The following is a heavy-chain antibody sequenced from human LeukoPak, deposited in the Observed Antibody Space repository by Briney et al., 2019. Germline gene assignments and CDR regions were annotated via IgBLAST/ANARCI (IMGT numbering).Heavy chain of an antibody. J-gene: IGHJ3*02. CDR3: ASGFCSGGSCYNDAFDI. V-gene: IGHV3-48*03. CDR1: GFTFSNYE. CDR2: ISGSGSTI. D-gene: IGHD2-15*01. Sequence: PGGSLRLSCAASGFTFSNYEMNWVRQAPGKGLDWVSYISGSGSTIYYADSVRGRFTISRDNAKKSLYLQMNSLRAEDTAVYYCASGFCSGGSCYNDAFDIWGQGTMVTVSS.